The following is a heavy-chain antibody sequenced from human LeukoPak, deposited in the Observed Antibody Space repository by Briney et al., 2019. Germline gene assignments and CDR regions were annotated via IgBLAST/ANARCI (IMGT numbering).Heavy chain of an antibody. D-gene: IGHD4/OR15-4a*01. CDR2: INWNGGNT. J-gene: IGHJ4*02. Sequence: PGGSLRLSCAASGFTFDDYGMSWVRQAPGKGLEWVSGINWNGGNTGYADSVKGRFTISRDNAKNSLYLQMNSLRAEDTAMYYCARSNYPYYFDYWGQGTLVTVSS. CDR1: GFTFDDYG. CDR3: ARSNYPYYFDY. V-gene: IGHV3-20*04.